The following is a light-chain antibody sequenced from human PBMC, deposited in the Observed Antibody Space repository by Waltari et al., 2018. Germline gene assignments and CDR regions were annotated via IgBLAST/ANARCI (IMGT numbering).Light chain of an antibody. V-gene: IGKV1-5*03. CDR3: QQYNSYSLLT. CDR2: EAT. Sequence: DIRMTQSPSTLSASAGDRVIISCRASQSISKWLAWYQQQPGKAPKLLSYEATTLHSGVPARFSGTGSGTDFTLTISSLQPDDFATYYCQQYNSYSLLTFGGGTKVEIK. CDR1: QSISKW. J-gene: IGKJ4*01.